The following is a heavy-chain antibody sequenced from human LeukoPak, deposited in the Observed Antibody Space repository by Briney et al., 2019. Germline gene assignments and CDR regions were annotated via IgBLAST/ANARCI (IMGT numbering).Heavy chain of an antibody. CDR3: ARDDYGDYGLLDY. V-gene: IGHV3-30-3*01. CDR2: ISYDGGNK. D-gene: IGHD4-17*01. J-gene: IGHJ4*02. Sequence: GGSLRLSCAASGFTFSNYAMHWGRQAPGKGLEWLAVISYDGGNKYYADSVKGRFTISRDNSKNTLYLQMNSLRAEDTAVYFCARDDYGDYGLLDYWGQGTLVTVSS. CDR1: GFTFSNYA.